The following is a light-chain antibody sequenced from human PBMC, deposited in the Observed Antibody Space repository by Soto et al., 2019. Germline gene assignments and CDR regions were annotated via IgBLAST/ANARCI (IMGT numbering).Light chain of an antibody. J-gene: IGKJ4*02. CDR2: GAS. V-gene: IGKV3D-20*02. CDR3: QQRNNWPLT. Sequence: EIVLTQSPGTLSLSPGERATLSCRASQSVRSSYLTWYQQKPGQAPRLLIYGASSRATGIPARFSGSGSGTDFTLTISSLEPEDFAVYYCQQRNNWPLTFGGGTKVDIK. CDR1: QSVRSSY.